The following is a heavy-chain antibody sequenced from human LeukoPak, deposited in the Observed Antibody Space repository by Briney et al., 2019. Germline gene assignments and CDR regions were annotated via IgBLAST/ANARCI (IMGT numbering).Heavy chain of an antibody. CDR3: ARGSGRPHYFDY. D-gene: IGHD2-15*01. CDR2: IYSSGST. Sequence: PSETLSHTCAVYGGSISSYYWSWIRQPAGKGLEWIGRIYSSGSTNYNPSLKSRVSMSVDTSKNQFSLKLSSVTAADTAVYYCARGSGRPHYFDYWGQGTLVTVSS. V-gene: IGHV4-59*10. J-gene: IGHJ4*02. CDR1: GGSISSYY.